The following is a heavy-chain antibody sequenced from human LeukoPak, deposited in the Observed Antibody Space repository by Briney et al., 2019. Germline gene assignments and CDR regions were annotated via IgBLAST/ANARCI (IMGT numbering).Heavy chain of an antibody. J-gene: IGHJ5*02. CDR2: FDPEDGET. Sequence: GASVKVSCKASGYTFTSYDINWVRQATGQGLEWMGGFDPEDGETIYAQKFQGRVTMTEDTSTDTAYMELSSLRSEDTAVYYCATTLSSREAHWFDPWGQGTLVTVSS. CDR1: GYTFTSYD. D-gene: IGHD6-19*01. CDR3: ATTLSSREAHWFDP. V-gene: IGHV1-24*01.